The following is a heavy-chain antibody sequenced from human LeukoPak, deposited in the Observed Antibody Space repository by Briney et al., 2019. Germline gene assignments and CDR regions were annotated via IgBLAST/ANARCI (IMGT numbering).Heavy chain of an antibody. CDR3: ARLAVGYSSSSGDY. J-gene: IGHJ4*02. D-gene: IGHD6-6*01. CDR1: GGSFSGYY. V-gene: IGHV4-34*01. Sequence: PSETLSLTCAVYGGSFSGYYWSWIRQPPGKGLEWIGEINHSGSTNYNPSLKSRVTISVDTSKNQFSLKLSSVTAADTAVYYCARLAVGYSSSSGDYWGQGTLVTVSS. CDR2: INHSGST.